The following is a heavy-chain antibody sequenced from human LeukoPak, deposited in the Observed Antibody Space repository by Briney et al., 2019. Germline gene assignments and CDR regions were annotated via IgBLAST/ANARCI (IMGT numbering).Heavy chain of an antibody. J-gene: IGHJ1*01. CDR3: ARGGKIALAGTRSSQYFQH. Sequence: GGSLRLSCAASAFTFSRYGMHWVRQAPGKGLEWVAVISYDGSNKYYADSVKGRFTISRDDSKNTLYLQMNSLRPEDTAVYYCARGGKIALAGTRSSQYFQHWGQGTLVTVSS. V-gene: IGHV3-30*19. CDR2: ISYDGSNK. CDR1: AFTFSRYG. D-gene: IGHD6-19*01.